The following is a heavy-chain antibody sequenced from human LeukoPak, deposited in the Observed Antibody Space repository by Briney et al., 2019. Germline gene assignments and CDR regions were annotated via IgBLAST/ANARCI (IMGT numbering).Heavy chain of an antibody. J-gene: IGHJ6*02. Sequence: GGSLRLSCAASGFTFSSYGMHWVRQAPGKGLEWVAVISYDGSNKYYADSVKGRFTISGDNSKNTLYLQMNSLRAEDTAVYYCAKDSRGDYGMDVWGQGTTVTVSS. CDR1: GFTFSSYG. D-gene: IGHD3-16*01. CDR3: AKDSRGDYGMDV. V-gene: IGHV3-30*18. CDR2: ISYDGSNK.